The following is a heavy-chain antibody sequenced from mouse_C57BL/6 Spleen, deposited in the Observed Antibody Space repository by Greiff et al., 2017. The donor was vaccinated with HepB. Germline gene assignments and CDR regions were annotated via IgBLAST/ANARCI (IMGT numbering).Heavy chain of an antibody. Sequence: EVKLMESGGGLVKPGGSLKLSCAASGFTFSDYGMHWVRQAPEKGLEWVAYISSGSSTIYYADTVKGRFTISRDNAKNTRFLQLTSLRSEDTAMYYCARGGSVPWFAYWGQGTLVTVSA. V-gene: IGHV5-17*01. CDR2: ISSGSSTI. D-gene: IGHD1-1*01. CDR3: ARGGSVPWFAY. CDR1: GFTFSDYG. J-gene: IGHJ3*01.